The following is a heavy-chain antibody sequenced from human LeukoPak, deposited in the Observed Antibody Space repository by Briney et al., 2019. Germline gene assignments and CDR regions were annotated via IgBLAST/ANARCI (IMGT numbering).Heavy chain of an antibody. J-gene: IGHJ5*02. V-gene: IGHV4-38-2*02. CDR3: ARGLIVRGVMGTTNWFDP. Sequence: PSETLSLTCTVSGYSLTSGYYWGWIRQPPGKGLEWIASIFHSGSTFYNPSVKSRVTISVDTSKNQFSLKLSSVTAADTAVYYCARGLIVRGVMGTTNWFDPWGQGTLVTVSS. CDR2: IFHSGST. CDR1: GYSLTSGYY. D-gene: IGHD3-10*02.